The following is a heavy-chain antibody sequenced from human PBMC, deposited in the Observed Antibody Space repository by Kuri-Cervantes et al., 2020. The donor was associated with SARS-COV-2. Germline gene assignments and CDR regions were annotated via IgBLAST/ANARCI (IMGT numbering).Heavy chain of an antibody. J-gene: IGHJ3*01. V-gene: IGHV4-4*07. Sequence: SETLSLTCVVSGSSFSGYYWSWIRQPAGKGLEWIGRIYSIGRTDYNPSLKTRVTFSVDTSKSQFSLRLTSVTAADTALYYCARGDSSGYYRTTFHLWGQGTMVTVSS. CDR3: ARGDSSGYYRTTFHL. CDR2: IYSIGRT. D-gene: IGHD3-22*01. CDR1: GSSFSGYY.